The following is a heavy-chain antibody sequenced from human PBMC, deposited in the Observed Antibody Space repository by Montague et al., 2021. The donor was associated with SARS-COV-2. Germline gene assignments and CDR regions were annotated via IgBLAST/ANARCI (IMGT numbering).Heavy chain of an antibody. V-gene: IGHV4-39*07. CDR2: IHIGGTS. J-gene: IGHJ4*02. Sequence: SETLSLTCTVSGDSISSGGYFWGWIRQPPGKGLEWIASIHIGGTSYLNPSLKSRATISIDSSKNQFSLNVTSVTAADTAVYFCARSRDWYLGNWGQGTLATVSS. CDR1: GDSISSGGYF. CDR3: ARSRDWYLGN. D-gene: IGHD3-9*01.